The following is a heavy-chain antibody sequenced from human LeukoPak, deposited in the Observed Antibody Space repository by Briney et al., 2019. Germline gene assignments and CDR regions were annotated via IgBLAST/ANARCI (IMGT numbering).Heavy chain of an antibody. D-gene: IGHD2-2*01. CDR1: GFTFSSYE. CDR3: ARVCSTSCYRGCWFDP. CDR2: ISSSGSTI. V-gene: IGHV3-48*03. Sequence: GGSLRLSCAASGFTFSSYEMNWVRKAPGQGLEWVSYISSSGSTIYYADSVKGRLTISIDNAKNSLYLQMNRLRAEDTAVYYCARVCSTSCYRGCWFDPWGQGTLVTVSS. J-gene: IGHJ5*02.